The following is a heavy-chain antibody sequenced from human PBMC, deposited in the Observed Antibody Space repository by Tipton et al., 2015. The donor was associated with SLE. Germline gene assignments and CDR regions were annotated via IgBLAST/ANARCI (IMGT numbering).Heavy chain of an antibody. Sequence: SLRLSCTASGFASSTYWMTWVRQAPGKGLEWVSAIKQDGTEKYYVDSVKGRFTISRDNAKNSVYLQMNSLRDEDTAVYYCARRPFTVFGVVNSGRYFDYWGRGTLVSV. D-gene: IGHD3-3*01. V-gene: IGHV3-7*01. CDR3: ARRPFTVFGVVNSGRYFDY. CDR1: GFASSTYW. J-gene: IGHJ4*02. CDR2: IKQDGTEK.